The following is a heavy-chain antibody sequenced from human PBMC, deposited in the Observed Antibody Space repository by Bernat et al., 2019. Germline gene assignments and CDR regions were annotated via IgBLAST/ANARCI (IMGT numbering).Heavy chain of an antibody. Sequence: EVQLVESGGGLVKPGGSLRLSCAASGFTFSSYSMNWVRQAPGKGLEWVSSISSSSSYIYYADSVKGRFTISRDNAKNSLYLQMNSLRAEDTAVYYCAKDGPWGGFNNRVDYWGQGTLVTVSS. D-gene: IGHD5-24*01. V-gene: IGHV3-21*01. CDR1: GFTFSSYS. CDR2: ISSSSSYI. CDR3: AKDGPWGGFNNRVDY. J-gene: IGHJ4*02.